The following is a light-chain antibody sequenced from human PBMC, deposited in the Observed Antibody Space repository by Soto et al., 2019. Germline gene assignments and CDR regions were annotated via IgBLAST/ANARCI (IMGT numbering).Light chain of an antibody. Sequence: QSVLTQPASVSGSPGQSITISCTGTSSDVGGYNYVSWYQQHPGKAPKLMIYDVNNRPSGVSNRFSGSKSGNTASLTISGLQAEDEADYDCSSYTGSSTYVGLGGGTKLTVL. V-gene: IGLV2-14*01. J-gene: IGLJ2*01. CDR2: DVN. CDR3: SSYTGSSTYVG. CDR1: SSDVGGYNY.